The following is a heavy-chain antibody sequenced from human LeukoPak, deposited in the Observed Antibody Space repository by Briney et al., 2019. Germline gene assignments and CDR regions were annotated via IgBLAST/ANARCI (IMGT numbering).Heavy chain of an antibody. CDR2: IYYSGST. Sequence: SSETLSLTCTVSGGSISSSGYYWGWIRQPPGKGLEWIGSIYYSGSTYYNPSLKSPVTISVDTSKNQFSLKLSSVAAADTAVYYCARDPTAAGKGAWFDPWGQGTLVTVSS. J-gene: IGHJ5*02. D-gene: IGHD6-13*01. CDR1: GGSISSSGYY. V-gene: IGHV4-39*02. CDR3: ARDPTAAGKGAWFDP.